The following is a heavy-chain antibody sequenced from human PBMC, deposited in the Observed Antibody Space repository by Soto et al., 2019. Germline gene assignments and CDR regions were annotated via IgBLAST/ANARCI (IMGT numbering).Heavy chain of an antibody. D-gene: IGHD3-22*01. CDR2: ITSRADGGTT. CDR1: GFTFINAW. Sequence: VQLVESGGGLVQPGGSLRLSCAASGFTFINAWMSWVRQAPGKGLEWVGRITSRADGGTTDYAAPVKGRFTISRDDSKSALYLQMNSLKTEDTAVYFCSTIERGDYVPYWGQGTLVTVSS. V-gene: IGHV3-15*01. CDR3: STIERGDYVPY. J-gene: IGHJ4*02.